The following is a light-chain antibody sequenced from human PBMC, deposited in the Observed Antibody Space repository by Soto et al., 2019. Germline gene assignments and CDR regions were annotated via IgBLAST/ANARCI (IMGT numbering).Light chain of an antibody. CDR2: AAS. Sequence: DIQLTQSPSFLSASVGDRVTITCRASQGISSYLAWYQQKPGKAPKLLIYAASTLQSGVPSRFSGSGSGTEFTLTISSLQPEDFATYYCQQLIRYPQTFGQGTKLEIK. J-gene: IGKJ2*01. V-gene: IGKV1-9*01. CDR1: QGISSY. CDR3: QQLIRYPQT.